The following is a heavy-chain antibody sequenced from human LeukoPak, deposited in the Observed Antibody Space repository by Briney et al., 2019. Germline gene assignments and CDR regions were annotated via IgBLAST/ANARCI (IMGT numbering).Heavy chain of an antibody. Sequence: GGSLRLSYAASGFTFSSFQMTWVRQAPGKGLEWVSYIGGGDSQIFYADSVKGRFTISRDNAKNSLYLQMSSLRADDTAIYYCARWGHSDYSSFPTKFDYWGQGTLVTVSS. CDR1: GFTFSSFQ. CDR2: IGGGDSQI. J-gene: IGHJ4*02. D-gene: IGHD5-12*01. CDR3: ARWGHSDYSSFPTKFDY. V-gene: IGHV3-48*03.